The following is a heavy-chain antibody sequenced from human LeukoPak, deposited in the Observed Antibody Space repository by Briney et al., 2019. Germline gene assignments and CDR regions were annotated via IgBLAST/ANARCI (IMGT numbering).Heavy chain of an antibody. J-gene: IGHJ6*03. CDR1: GGSVSSHF. D-gene: IGHD4/OR15-4a*01. CDR3: ARDHLPAGAPGYYMDV. V-gene: IGHV4-59*02. CDR2: IYNSGIT. Sequence: SKTLSLTCTVSGGSVSSHFRSRIRQPPGKGLEWIGYIYNSGITNYNPSLKSRVTMSVDTSKNQFSLMLRSVTAADTAVYYCARDHLPAGAPGYYMDVWGKGTTVTVSS.